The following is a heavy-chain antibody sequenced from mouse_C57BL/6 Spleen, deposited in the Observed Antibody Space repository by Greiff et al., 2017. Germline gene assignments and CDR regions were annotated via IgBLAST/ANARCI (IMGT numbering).Heavy chain of an antibody. CDR2: ITPSSGYT. V-gene: IGHV1-4*01. CDR1: GYTFTSYT. D-gene: IGHD1-1*01. CDR3: ARESTVFFDY. J-gene: IGHJ2*01. Sequence: VQLQQSGAELARPGASVKMSCKASGYTFTSYTLHWVKQRPGQGLEWIGYITPSSGYTKYNQKFKDKATLTADKSSSTAYMQLSSLTSEDSAVYYCARESTVFFDYWGQGTTLTVSS.